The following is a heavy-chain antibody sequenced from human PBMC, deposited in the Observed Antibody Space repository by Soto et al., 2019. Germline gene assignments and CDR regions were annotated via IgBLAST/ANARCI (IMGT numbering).Heavy chain of an antibody. CDR1: GFTFSDYY. D-gene: IGHD3-22*01. CDR3: AREGDYYESSGYFLRAAFDI. CDR2: ISSSDTTI. V-gene: IGHV3-11*01. J-gene: IGHJ3*02. Sequence: QVQLVESGGGLVKPGGSLRLSCAASGFTFSDYYMSWIRQAPGKGLEWISYISSSDTTIDYADSVKGRFTISRDNAKNSLYLQMTSLRAEDTAVYYCAREGDYYESSGYFLRAAFDIWGQGTMVTVSS.